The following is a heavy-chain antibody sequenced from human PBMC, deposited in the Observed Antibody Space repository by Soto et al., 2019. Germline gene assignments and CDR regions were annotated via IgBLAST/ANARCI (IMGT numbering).Heavy chain of an antibody. J-gene: IGHJ5*02. V-gene: IGHV2-5*01. D-gene: IGHD6-19*01. CDR1: GFSLRTSGVG. CDR2: IYWNDDK. CDR3: AKSGSSGWYGWFDP. Sequence: QITLKESAPTLVKPTQTLTLTCTFSGFSLRTSGVGVGWIRQPPGKALEWLGFIYWNDDKRYSPSLKSRLTITEDTSKNQVVLTMTNMDPVDTATYYCAKSGSSGWYGWFDPSGQGTLVTDS.